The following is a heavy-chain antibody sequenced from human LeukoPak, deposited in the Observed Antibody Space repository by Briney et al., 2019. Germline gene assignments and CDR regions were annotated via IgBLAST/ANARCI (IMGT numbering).Heavy chain of an antibody. CDR2: IYPGDSDT. D-gene: IGHD1-1*01. V-gene: IGHV5-51*01. CDR1: GYTFTSYW. J-gene: IGHJ4*02. Sequence: GESLQISCKGSGYTFTSYWIAWVRPMPGKGLEWMGFIYPGDSDTRYSPSFQGQVTISADKSISTAYLQWSSLKASDTAMYYCARPGPTVRYFDYWGQGTLVTVSS. CDR3: ARPGPTVRYFDY.